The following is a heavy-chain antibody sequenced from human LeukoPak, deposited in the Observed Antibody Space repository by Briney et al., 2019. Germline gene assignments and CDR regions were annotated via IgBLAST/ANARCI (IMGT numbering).Heavy chain of an antibody. Sequence: SETLSLTCAVYGGSFSGYYWSWIRQPPGKGLEWIGEINHSGSTNYNPSLKSRVTISVDTSKNQFSLKLSSVTAADTAVYYCARDSSGWYRWGQGTLVTVSS. CDR3: ARDSSGWYR. V-gene: IGHV4-34*01. CDR2: INHSGST. D-gene: IGHD6-19*01. J-gene: IGHJ4*02. CDR1: GGSFSGYY.